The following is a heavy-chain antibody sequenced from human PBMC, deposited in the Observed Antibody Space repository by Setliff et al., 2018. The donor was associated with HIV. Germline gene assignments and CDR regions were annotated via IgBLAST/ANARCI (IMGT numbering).Heavy chain of an antibody. CDR3: ARDPRSGWYLGFFDY. CDR1: RFTFSNYA. V-gene: IGHV3-23*01. Sequence: GGSLRLSCAASRFTFSNYAMTWVRQAPGKGLEWVSVISGSGGSTYYADSVKGRFTISRDNTKNSLYLQMNSLRAEDTAVYYCARDPRSGWYLGFFDYWGQGTLVTVSS. D-gene: IGHD6-19*01. J-gene: IGHJ4*02. CDR2: ISGSGGST.